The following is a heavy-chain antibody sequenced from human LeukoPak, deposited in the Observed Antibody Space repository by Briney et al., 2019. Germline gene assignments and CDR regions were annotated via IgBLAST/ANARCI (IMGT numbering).Heavy chain of an antibody. CDR1: GGSFSGYY. J-gene: IGHJ5*02. D-gene: IGHD3-9*01. CDR2: INQSGST. CDR3: ATNYDILTGYNWFDP. V-gene: IGHV4-34*01. Sequence: SETLSLTCAVYGGSFSGYYWSWIRQPPGKGLEWIGEINQSGSTNYNPSLKSRVTISVDTSKNQFSLKLSSVTAADTAVYYCATNYDILTGYNWFDPWGQGTLVTVSS.